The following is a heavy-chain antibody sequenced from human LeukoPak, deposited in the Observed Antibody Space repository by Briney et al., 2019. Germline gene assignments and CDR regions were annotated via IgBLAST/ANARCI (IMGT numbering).Heavy chain of an antibody. V-gene: IGHV5-51*01. CDR1: GYLFTTYW. J-gene: IGHJ5*02. D-gene: IGHD6-13*01. CDR3: ARQSPRSSWYWRFDP. Sequence: GESLEISCNGSGYLFTTYWIAWVRPVPGKGVGGMGIIYTGGSDTIYSPSFQGQVTSAAHKSISTAYLQWRGLKASDTAMYYGARQSPRSSWYWRFDPWGQGTLVTVSS. CDR2: IYTGGSDT.